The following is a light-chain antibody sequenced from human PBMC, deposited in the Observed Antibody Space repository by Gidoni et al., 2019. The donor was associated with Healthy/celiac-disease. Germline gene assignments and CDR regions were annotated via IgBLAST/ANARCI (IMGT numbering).Light chain of an antibody. V-gene: IGKV1-39*01. CDR1: QSISSY. CDR2: AAS. Sequence: TQSPSSLSASVGDRVTITCRASQSISSYLNWYQQKPGKAPKLPIYAASSLQSGVPSRFSGSGSGTDFTLTISSLQPEDFATYYCQQSYSTPTFGQGTKVEIK. CDR3: QQSYSTPT. J-gene: IGKJ1*01.